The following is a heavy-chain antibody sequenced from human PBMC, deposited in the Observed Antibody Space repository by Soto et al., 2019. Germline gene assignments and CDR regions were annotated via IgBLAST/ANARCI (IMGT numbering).Heavy chain of an antibody. D-gene: IGHD3-22*01. CDR1: GFTFSSYS. J-gene: IGHJ4*02. CDR2: ISSSSSYI. V-gene: IGHV3-21*01. CDR3: ARLTSDDCSGYYCY. Sequence: EVQLVESGGGLVKPGGSLRLSCAAPGFTFSSYSMNWVRQAPGKGLEWVSSISSSSSYIYYEDSVKCRFTITRDNAKNPLYLQMTSLRAEDADVYYCARLTSDDCSGYYCYWGQGTLFTVSS.